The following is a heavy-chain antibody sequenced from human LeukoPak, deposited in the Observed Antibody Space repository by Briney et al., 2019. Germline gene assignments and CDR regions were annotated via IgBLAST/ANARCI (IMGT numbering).Heavy chain of an antibody. D-gene: IGHD1-1*01. CDR2: IRGKDYGGTPT. V-gene: IGHV3-49*04. J-gene: IGHJ5*02. CDR3: TKGGFYWNDPGVA. Sequence: GGSLRLSCAASGFVVADSAMSWVRQAPGKGLEWVGFIRGKDYGGTPTDYAASVKGRFTISRDDSNSIAYLQMNSLKTDDTAVYYCTKGGFYWNDPGVAWGQGTLVTVSS. CDR1: GFVVADSA.